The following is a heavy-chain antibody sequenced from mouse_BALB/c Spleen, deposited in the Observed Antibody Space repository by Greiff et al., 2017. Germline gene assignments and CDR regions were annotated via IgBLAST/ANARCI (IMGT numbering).Heavy chain of an antibody. V-gene: IGHV1-7*01. CDR1: GYTFTSYW. CDR3: SRSYGLRWFAD. D-gene: IGHD2-10*02. Sequence: QVHVKQSGAELAKPGASVKMSCKASGYTFTSYWMHWVKQRPGHGLEWIGYINPSTGYTEYNQKFKDKATLTADKYSSTAYMQLSSLTSEDSAVYYCSRSYGLRWFADWGQGTLVTVSA. CDR2: INPSTGYT. J-gene: IGHJ3*01.